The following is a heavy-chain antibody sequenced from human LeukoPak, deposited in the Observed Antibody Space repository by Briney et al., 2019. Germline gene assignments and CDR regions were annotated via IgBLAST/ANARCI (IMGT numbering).Heavy chain of an antibody. CDR1: GGTFSSYA. CDR3: AMTSLDLITLDY. D-gene: IGHD5-24*01. Sequence: GASLKVSCKASGGTFSSYAISWVRQAPGQGLEWMGGIIPIFGTANYAQKFQGRVTITADESTSTAYMELSSLRSEDTAVYYCAMTSLDLITLDYWGQGTLVTVSS. CDR2: IIPIFGTA. V-gene: IGHV1-69*13. J-gene: IGHJ4*02.